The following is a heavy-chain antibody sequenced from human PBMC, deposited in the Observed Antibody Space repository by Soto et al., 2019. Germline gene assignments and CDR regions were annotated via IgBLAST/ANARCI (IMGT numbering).Heavy chain of an antibody. CDR3: ARGMTTVIADAFDI. CDR1: GGSISSYY. Sequence: QVQLQESGPGLVKPSETLSLTCTVSGGSISSYYWSWIRQPPGKGLEWIGYIYYSGSTNYNPSLKSRVTISVDTSKNQFSLKLSSVTAADTAVYYCARGMTTVIADAFDIWGQGTMVTVSS. V-gene: IGHV4-59*01. J-gene: IGHJ3*02. D-gene: IGHD4-4*01. CDR2: IYYSGST.